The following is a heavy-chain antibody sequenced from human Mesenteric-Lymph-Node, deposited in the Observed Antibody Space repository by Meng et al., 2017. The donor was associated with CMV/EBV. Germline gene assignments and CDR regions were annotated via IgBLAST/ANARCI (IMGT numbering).Heavy chain of an antibody. D-gene: IGHD4-11*01. CDR1: GYTFTGYY. V-gene: IGHV1-2*02. J-gene: IGHJ6*02. CDR3: ARDHYSNVVWYYGMDV. CDR2: INPNSGGT. Sequence: ASVKVSCKASGYTFTGYYMHWVRQAPGQGLEWMGWINPNSGGTNYAQKFQDRVTMTRDTSISTAYMELSNLGSDDTAVYYCARDHYSNVVWYYGMDVWGQGTTVTVSS.